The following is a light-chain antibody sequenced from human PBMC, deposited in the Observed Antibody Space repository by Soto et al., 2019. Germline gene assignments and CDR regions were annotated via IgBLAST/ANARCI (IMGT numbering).Light chain of an antibody. CDR2: GAS. Sequence: EMVVTQSPGTRCLSPGERSTLSCRASQSVSSSYLGWYQQKPGQAPRLLIYGASSRATGIPDRFSGSGSGTDFTLNISRLEPEDFAVYYCQQYGSSPKTFGQGTKVDIK. V-gene: IGKV3-20*01. CDR3: QQYGSSPKT. CDR1: QSVSSSY. J-gene: IGKJ1*01.